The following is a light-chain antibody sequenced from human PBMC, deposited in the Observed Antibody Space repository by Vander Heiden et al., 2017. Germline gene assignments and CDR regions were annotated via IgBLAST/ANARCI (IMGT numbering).Light chain of an antibody. V-gene: IGLV1-44*01. Sequence: QSVLTQPPSASGTPVQRVTISCSGSRSDIGSKSVDWYQQFPGTAPKLLIDRDDQRPSGVPGRFSCYKAGSYASLDTSGLQSEDEADDYCATSDDSLNDGVFGGGTKLTVL. CDR2: RDD. CDR1: RSDIGSKS. CDR3: ATSDDSLNDGV. J-gene: IGLJ3*02.